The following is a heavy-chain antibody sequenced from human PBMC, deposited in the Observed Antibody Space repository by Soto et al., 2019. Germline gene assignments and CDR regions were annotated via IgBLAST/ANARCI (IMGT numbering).Heavy chain of an antibody. V-gene: IGHV4-31*03. J-gene: IGHJ5*02. Sequence: QVPLQESGPGLVKPSQTLSLTCSVSRGSINSGADYWGWIRQHPGKGLEWIGYVSYNGRTYSKPSLPSRVSIALDMSESQFSLKLTSVTAADPAVYFCARVSATGTRWIDPWGQGTLVTVSP. CDR3: ARVSATGTRWIDP. CDR1: RGSINSGADY. D-gene: IGHD6-13*01. CDR2: VSYNGRT.